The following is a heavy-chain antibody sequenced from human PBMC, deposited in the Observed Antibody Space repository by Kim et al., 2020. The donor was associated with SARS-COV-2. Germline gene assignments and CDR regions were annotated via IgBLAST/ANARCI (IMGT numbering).Heavy chain of an antibody. V-gene: IGHV3-30-3*01. CDR1: GFTFSSYA. Sequence: GGSLRLSCAASGFTFSSYAMHWVRQAPGKGLEWVAVISYDGSNKYYADSVKGRFTISRDNSKNTLYLQMNSLRAEDTAVYYCARTRVRGLRPDAFDIWGQGTMVTVSS. J-gene: IGHJ3*02. CDR2: ISYDGSNK. D-gene: IGHD2-21*01. CDR3: ARTRVRGLRPDAFDI.